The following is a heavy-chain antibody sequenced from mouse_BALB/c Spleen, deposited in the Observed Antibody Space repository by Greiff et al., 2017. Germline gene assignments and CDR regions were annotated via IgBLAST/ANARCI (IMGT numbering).Heavy chain of an antibody. CDR3: ARDRDYYGSSYGAMDY. D-gene: IGHD1-1*01. J-gene: IGHJ4*01. CDR2: ISDGGSYT. Sequence: EVMLVESGGGLVKPGGSLKLSCAASGFTFSDYYMYWVRQTPEKRLEWVATISDGGSYTYYPDSVKGRFTISRDNAKNNLYLQMSSLKSEDTAMYYCARDRDYYGSSYGAMDYWGQGTSVTVSS. V-gene: IGHV5-4*02. CDR1: GFTFSDYY.